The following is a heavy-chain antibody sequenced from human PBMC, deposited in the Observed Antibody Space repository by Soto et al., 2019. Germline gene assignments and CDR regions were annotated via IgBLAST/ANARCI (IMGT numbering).Heavy chain of an antibody. J-gene: IGHJ5*02. CDR1: GFTFSSYA. V-gene: IGHV3-23*01. CDR2: ISVSGGNT. Sequence: EVQLLESGGGLVQPGGSLRLSCAASGFTFSSYAMNWVRQAPGKGLEWVSGISVSGGNTYYADSVKGRFTISRDNSXNPLYLRMNSLRAEDTAVYYCAKEPPARGGGWFDPWGQGTLVTVSS. CDR3: AKEPPARGGGWFDP. D-gene: IGHD3-16*01.